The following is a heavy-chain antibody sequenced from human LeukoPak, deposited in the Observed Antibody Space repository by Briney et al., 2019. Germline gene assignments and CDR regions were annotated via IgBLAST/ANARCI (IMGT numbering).Heavy chain of an antibody. CDR1: GYTFTGYY. CDR2: INPNSGGT. D-gene: IGHD3-10*01. Sequence: ASVKVSCKASGYTFTGYYMHWVRQAPGQGLEWMGWINPNSGGTNYAQKFQGWVTMTRDTSISTAYMGLSRLRSDDTAVYYCARGAMVRGEEHYYGMDVWGQGTTVTVSS. CDR3: ARGAMVRGEEHYYGMDV. J-gene: IGHJ6*02. V-gene: IGHV1-2*04.